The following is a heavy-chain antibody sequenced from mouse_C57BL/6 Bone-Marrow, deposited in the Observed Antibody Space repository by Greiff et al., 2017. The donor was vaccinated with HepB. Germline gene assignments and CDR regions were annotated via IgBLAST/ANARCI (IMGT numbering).Heavy chain of an antibody. Sequence: VQLQQSGTVLARPGASVKMSCKTSGYTFTSYWMHWVKQRPGQGLEWIGAIYPGNSDTSYNQKFKGKAKLTAVTSASTAYMELSSLTNEDSAVYYCTRSSTTVVNGNYAMDYWGQGTSVTVSS. J-gene: IGHJ4*01. CDR2: IYPGNSDT. CDR3: TRSSTTVVNGNYAMDY. V-gene: IGHV1-5*01. CDR1: GYTFTSYW. D-gene: IGHD1-1*01.